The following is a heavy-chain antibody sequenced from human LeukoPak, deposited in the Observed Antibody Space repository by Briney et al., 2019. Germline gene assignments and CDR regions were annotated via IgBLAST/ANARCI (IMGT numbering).Heavy chain of an antibody. CDR2: ISGNGADT. V-gene: IGHV3-23*01. CDR1: GFTFSSYG. Sequence: GGSLRLSCAASGFTFSSYGMNWVRQAPGKGLEWVSGISGNGADTYSADSVKGRFTISRDNSKNTLYLQMNSLRVEDTAVYYCARAKEPGDAFDIWGQGTMVTVSS. J-gene: IGHJ3*02. CDR3: ARAKEPGDAFDI.